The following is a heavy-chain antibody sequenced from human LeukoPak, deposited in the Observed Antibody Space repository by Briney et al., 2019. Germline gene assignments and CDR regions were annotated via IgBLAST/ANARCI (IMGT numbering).Heavy chain of an antibody. D-gene: IGHD2-2*01. J-gene: IGHJ6*04. CDR2: IYHSGST. CDR1: GYSISSGYY. CDR3: ASVSGGVVVPAASLGFYYYYGMDV. Sequence: SETLSLTCAVSGYSISSGYYWGWIRQPPGKGLEWIGSIYHSGSTYYNPSLKSRVTISVDTSKNQFSLKLSSVTAADTAVYYCASVSGGVVVPAASLGFYYYYGMDVWGKGTTVTVSS. V-gene: IGHV4-38-2*01.